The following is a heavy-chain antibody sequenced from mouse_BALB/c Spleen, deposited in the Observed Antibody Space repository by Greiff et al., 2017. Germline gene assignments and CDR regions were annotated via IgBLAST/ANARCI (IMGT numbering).Heavy chain of an antibody. V-gene: IGHV5-12-1*01. CDR2: ISSGGGCT. CDR1: GFAFSSYD. CDR3: ARREVDY. J-gene: IGHJ4*01. Sequence: EVKVVESGGGLVKPGGSLKLSCAASGFAFSSYDMSWVRQTPEKRLEWVAYISSGGGCTYYPDTVKGRFTISRDNAKNTLYLQMSSLKSEDTAMYYCARREVDYWGQGTSVTVSS.